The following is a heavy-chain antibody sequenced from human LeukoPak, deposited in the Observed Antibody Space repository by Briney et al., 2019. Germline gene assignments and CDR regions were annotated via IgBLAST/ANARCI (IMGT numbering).Heavy chain of an antibody. V-gene: IGHV1-24*01. Sequence: GASVKVSCKVSGYSLTELSMHWVRQAPGKGLEWMGGFDPGNGETTFTKNFQGRVTMTDDTSTDTAYMELSSLRSEDTAVYYCTGGTFYRLLDYWGQGTLVTVSS. CDR3: TGGTFYRLLDY. J-gene: IGHJ4*02. CDR1: GYSLTELS. CDR2: FDPGNGET. D-gene: IGHD2/OR15-2a*01.